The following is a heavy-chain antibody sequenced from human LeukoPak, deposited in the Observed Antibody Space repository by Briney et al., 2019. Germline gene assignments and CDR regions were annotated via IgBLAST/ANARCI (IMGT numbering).Heavy chain of an antibody. CDR3: ARGDDRSGYEFDY. D-gene: IGHD3-22*01. CDR2: ISTSGST. V-gene: IGHV4-4*07. CDR1: GGSITSYY. J-gene: IGHJ4*02. Sequence: SETLSLTCTVSGGSITSYYWSWIRQPAGKGLESIGHISTSGSTNYNPSLKSRVTISVDTSKNQFSLKLSSVTAADTAVYYWARGDDRSGYEFDYWGQGTLVTVSS.